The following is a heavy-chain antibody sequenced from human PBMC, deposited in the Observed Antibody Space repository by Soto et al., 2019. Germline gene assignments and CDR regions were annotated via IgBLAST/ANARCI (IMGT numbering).Heavy chain of an antibody. CDR2: IWYDGSNK. CDR3: GRKVTGHSGGRFGDGSFYGMDV. CDR1: GFTFSSYG. D-gene: IGHD3-10*01. V-gene: IGHV3-33*01. J-gene: IGHJ6*02. Sequence: QVQLVESGGGVVQPGRSLRLSCAASGFTFSSYGMHWVRQAPGKGLEWVAVIWYDGSNKYYADSVKGRFTISRDNSKNTRYLKMNRLRGEEQAGDYWGRKVTGHSGGRFGDGSFYGMDVWGQGTTVTVSS.